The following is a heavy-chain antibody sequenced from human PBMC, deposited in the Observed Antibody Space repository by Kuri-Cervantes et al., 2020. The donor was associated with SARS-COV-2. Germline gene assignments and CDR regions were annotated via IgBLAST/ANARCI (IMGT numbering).Heavy chain of an antibody. Sequence: ASVKVSCKASGYTFTSYGISWVRQAPGQGLEWMGWISAYSGNTNYAQKLQGRVIMTTDTSTSTVYMELRSLRSDDTAVYYCAREAWFGELSGLFDYWGQGTLVTVSS. J-gene: IGHJ4*02. CDR3: AREAWFGELSGLFDY. CDR2: ISAYSGNT. CDR1: GYTFTSYG. V-gene: IGHV1-18*01. D-gene: IGHD3-10*01.